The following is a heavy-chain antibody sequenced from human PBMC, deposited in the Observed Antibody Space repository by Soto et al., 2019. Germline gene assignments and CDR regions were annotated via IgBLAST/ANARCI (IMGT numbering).Heavy chain of an antibody. D-gene: IGHD4-17*01. CDR1: GYSFTNYW. V-gene: IGHV5-51*01. CDR3: ARCRLDYQLIYYGMDV. J-gene: IGHJ6*02. Sequence: PGESLKISCKGSGYSFTNYWIGWVRQMPGKGLEWMGIIYPGDSDTRYSPSFQGQVTISADKSISTAYLQWRSLKASDTAMYYCARCRLDYQLIYYGMDVWGQGTTVTVSS. CDR2: IYPGDSDT.